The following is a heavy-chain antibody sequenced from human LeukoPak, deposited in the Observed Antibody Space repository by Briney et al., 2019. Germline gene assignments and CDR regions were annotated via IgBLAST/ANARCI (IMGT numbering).Heavy chain of an antibody. V-gene: IGHV1-69*13. CDR2: IIPIFGTA. J-gene: IGHJ5*02. CDR3: ASFTGYVGDSWFDP. CDR1: GGTFSSYA. Sequence: GASVKVSCKASGGTFSSYAISWVRQAPGQGLERMGGIIPIFGTANYAQKFQGRVTITADESTSTAYMELSSLRSEDTAVYYCASFTGYVGDSWFDPWGQGTLVTVSS. D-gene: IGHD1-14*01.